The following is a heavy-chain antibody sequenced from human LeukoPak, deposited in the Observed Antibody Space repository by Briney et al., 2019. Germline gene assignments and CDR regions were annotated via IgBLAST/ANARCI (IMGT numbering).Heavy chain of an antibody. CDR3: ARTYYYDSSGYLYYFDY. Sequence: ASVKVSCKASGYTFTSYGISWVRQAPGQGLEWMGRIIPILGIANYAQKFQGRVTITADKSTSTAYMELSSLRSEDTAVYYCARTYYYDSSGYLYYFDYWGQGTLVTVSS. CDR1: GYTFTSYG. J-gene: IGHJ4*02. V-gene: IGHV1-69*04. CDR2: IIPILGIA. D-gene: IGHD3-22*01.